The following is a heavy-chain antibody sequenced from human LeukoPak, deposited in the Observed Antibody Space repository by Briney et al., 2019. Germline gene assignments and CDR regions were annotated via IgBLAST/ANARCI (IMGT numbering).Heavy chain of an antibody. V-gene: IGHV1-69*13. CDR3: ARARDLRSPMAGGDAFDI. CDR2: IIPIFGTA. Sequence: SVKVSCKASGGTFSSYAISWVRQAPGQGLEWMGGIIPIFGTANYAQKFQGRVTITADESTSTAYMELSSLRSEDTAVYYCARARDLRSPMAGGDAFDIWGQGTMVTVSS. D-gene: IGHD3-10*01. J-gene: IGHJ3*02. CDR1: GGTFSSYA.